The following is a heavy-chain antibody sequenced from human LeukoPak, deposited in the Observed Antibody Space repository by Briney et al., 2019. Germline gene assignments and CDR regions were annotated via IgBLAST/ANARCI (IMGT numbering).Heavy chain of an antibody. D-gene: IGHD3-16*01. Sequence: GASVMVSCKASGGTFSSYAISWVRQAPGQGLEWMGRIIPILGIANYAQKFQGRVTITADKSTSTAYMELSSLRSEDTAVYYCARGVPYDYVWGSYDNHFDYWGQGTLVTVSS. CDR1: GGTFSSYA. CDR3: ARGVPYDYVWGSYDNHFDY. V-gene: IGHV1-69*04. J-gene: IGHJ4*02. CDR2: IIPILGIA.